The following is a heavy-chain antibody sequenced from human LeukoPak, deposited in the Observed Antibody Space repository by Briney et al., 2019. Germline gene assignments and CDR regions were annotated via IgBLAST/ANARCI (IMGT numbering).Heavy chain of an antibody. V-gene: IGHV3-7*01. Sequence: PGGSLRLSCAGSGFTFSSYWMNWVRQAPEKGLEWVANIKQDGSEKDYVDSVKGRFTISRDNAKNSLYLQMNSLRAEDTTVYYCARDSDVPFDYWGQGTLVTVSS. J-gene: IGHJ4*02. CDR2: IKQDGSEK. CDR3: ARDSDVPFDY. CDR1: GFTFSSYW. D-gene: IGHD3-16*01.